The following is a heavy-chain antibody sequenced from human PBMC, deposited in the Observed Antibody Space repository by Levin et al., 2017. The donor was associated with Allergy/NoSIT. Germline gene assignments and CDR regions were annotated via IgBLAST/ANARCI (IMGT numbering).Heavy chain of an antibody. D-gene: IGHD3-9*01. CDR1: GYTFTGYY. CDR2: INPNSGGT. V-gene: IGHV1-2*06. CDR3: ARETYDILTGYYPSRVHYFDY. J-gene: IGHJ4*02. Sequence: PGESLKISCKASGYTFTGYYMHWVRQAPGQGLEWMGRINPNSGGTNYAQKFQGRVTMTRDTSITTTYMELSRLRSDDTAVYYCARETYDILTGYYPSRVHYFDYWGQGTLVTVSS.